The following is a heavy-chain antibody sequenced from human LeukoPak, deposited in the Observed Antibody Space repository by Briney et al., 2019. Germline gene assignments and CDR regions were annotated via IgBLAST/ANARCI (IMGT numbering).Heavy chain of an antibody. D-gene: IGHD3-22*01. V-gene: IGHV3-15*01. CDR2: IKSKSAGGTI. CDR3: TTYDRSGYYSDY. Sequence: GGPLRLSCAASGFSFSNAWMSWVRQAPGKGLEWVGRIKSKSAGGTIEYGAPVKGRFTISRDDSENMLYLQMSSLKTEDTAVYYCTTYDRSGYYSDYWGQGTLVTVSS. CDR1: GFSFSNAW. J-gene: IGHJ4*02.